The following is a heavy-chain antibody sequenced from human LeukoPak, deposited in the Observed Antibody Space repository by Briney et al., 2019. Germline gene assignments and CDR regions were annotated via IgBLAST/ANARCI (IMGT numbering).Heavy chain of an antibody. V-gene: IGHV1-8*01. CDR1: GYTFTSYD. CDR2: MNPNSGNT. Sequence: GASVKVSCKAPGYTFTSYDINWVRQATGQGLEWMGWMNPNSGNTGYAQKFQGRVTMTRNTSISTAYMELSSLRSEDTAVYYCARGDRSFDAFDIWGQGTMVTVSS. CDR3: ARGDRSFDAFDI. J-gene: IGHJ3*02. D-gene: IGHD3-22*01.